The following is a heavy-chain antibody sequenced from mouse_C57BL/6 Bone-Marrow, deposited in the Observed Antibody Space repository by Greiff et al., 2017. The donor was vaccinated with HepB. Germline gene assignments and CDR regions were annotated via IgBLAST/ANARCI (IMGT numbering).Heavy chain of an antibody. V-gene: IGHV1-80*01. CDR3: AREEGHYAWFAY. D-gene: IGHD1-2*01. Sequence: QVQLKESGAELVKPGASVKISCKASGYAFSSYWMNWVKQRPGKGLEWIGQIYPGDGDTNYNGKFKGKATLTADKSSSTAYMQLSSLTSEDSAVYFCAREEGHYAWFAYWGQGTLVTVSA. CDR1: GYAFSSYW. CDR2: IYPGDGDT. J-gene: IGHJ3*01.